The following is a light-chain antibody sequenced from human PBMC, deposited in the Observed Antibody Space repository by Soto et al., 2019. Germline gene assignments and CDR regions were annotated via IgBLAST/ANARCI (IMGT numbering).Light chain of an antibody. CDR2: GAS. J-gene: IGKJ1*01. CDR3: QQYRSWPRT. Sequence: EIVMTQSPATLSVSPGERATLSCRASQSVGSDYLAWYQQKPGQAPRLPIYGASTRATDMSGTFSGRGSGTEFTLTISNVRPEDFAVYYCQQYRSWPRTFGQGTKVDIK. CDR1: QSVGSD. V-gene: IGKV3-15*01.